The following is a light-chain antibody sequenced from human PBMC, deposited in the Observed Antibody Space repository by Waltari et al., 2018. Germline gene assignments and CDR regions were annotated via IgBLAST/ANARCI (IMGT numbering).Light chain of an antibody. CDR2: DAS. V-gene: IGKV3-11*01. J-gene: IGKJ2*01. CDR3: QQRTNWPRNT. Sequence: EIVLTQSPATLSLSPGERATLSCRASQSVSSYLAWYQQKPGQTPRRLIYDASNRATGVPARFSGSGSGTDFTLTISSLEPEDFAVYFCQQRTNWPRNTFGQGTKLEIK. CDR1: QSVSSY.